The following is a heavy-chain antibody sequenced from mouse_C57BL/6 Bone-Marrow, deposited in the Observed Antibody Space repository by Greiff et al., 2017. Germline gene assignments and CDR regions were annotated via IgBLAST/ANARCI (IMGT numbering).Heavy chain of an antibody. CDR3: AKSDGYLFAY. J-gene: IGHJ3*01. V-gene: IGHV2-2*01. Sequence: QVQLQQSGPGLVQPSQNLSITCTVSGFSLTSYGVHWVRQSPGKGLEWLGVIWSGGSTDYNAAFISRLSISKDNSKSQVFFKMNSLQADDTAIYYCAKSDGYLFAYWGQGTLVTVSA. CDR1: GFSLTSYG. CDR2: IWSGGST. D-gene: IGHD2-3*01.